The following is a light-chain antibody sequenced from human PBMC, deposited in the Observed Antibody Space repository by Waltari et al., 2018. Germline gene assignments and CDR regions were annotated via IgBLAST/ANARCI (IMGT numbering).Light chain of an antibody. CDR2: QDR. Sequence: SYELTQPPSVSVSPGQTASITSSGDKLGNKYACWYQQKSGQSPVLVIYQDRKRPSGIPERFSGSNSGNTATLTISGTQAMDEADYYCQAWDSNIAVFGGGTKLTVL. CDR3: QAWDSNIAV. V-gene: IGLV3-1*01. J-gene: IGLJ2*01. CDR1: KLGNKY.